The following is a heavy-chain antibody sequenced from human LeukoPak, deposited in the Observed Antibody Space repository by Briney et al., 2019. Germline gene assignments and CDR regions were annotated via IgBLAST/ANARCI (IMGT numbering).Heavy chain of an antibody. CDR1: GFTFSRYA. J-gene: IGHJ4*02. Sequence: PGGSLRLSCATSGFTFSRYAMSWVRQAPGKGLEWVSAISGSGGSTYYADSVKGRFTISRDNSKNTLYLQMNSLRAEDTAVYYCAKGNQYSGYDSYYFDYWGQGTLVTVSS. CDR2: ISGSGGST. CDR3: AKGNQYSGYDSYYFDY. D-gene: IGHD5-12*01. V-gene: IGHV3-23*01.